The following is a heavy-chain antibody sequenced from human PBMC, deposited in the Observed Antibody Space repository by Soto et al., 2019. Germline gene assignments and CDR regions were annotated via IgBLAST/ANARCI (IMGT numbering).Heavy chain of an antibody. Sequence: QVQLQESGPGLVKPSGTLSLTCVVSGASISSNNWWSWVRQPPGKGLEWIGEIYHSGTTSYNPSLKSRVTMSVDKYKNQFSLKVTSVTAAYTAVYFCAKDGSGHPYYSDNWCQGTLVNVSS. CDR2: IYHSGTT. V-gene: IGHV4-4*02. J-gene: IGHJ4*02. CDR3: AKDGSGHPYYSDN. CDR1: GASISSNNW. D-gene: IGHD2-15*01.